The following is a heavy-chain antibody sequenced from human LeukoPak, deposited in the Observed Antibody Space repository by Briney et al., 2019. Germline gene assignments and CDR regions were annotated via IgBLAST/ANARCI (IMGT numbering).Heavy chain of an antibody. V-gene: IGHV3-33*06. CDR2: IWSDGSNK. J-gene: IGHJ4*02. Sequence: GGALRLSCSASGFTFSTYVMHWGRQAPAKVLEWVAIIWSDGSNKYYADSVKGRFTISRDNSKNTLYLQMNSLRAEDTAVYYCAKDRVRELLDYWGQGTLVTVSS. D-gene: IGHD1-26*01. CDR1: GFTFSTYV. CDR3: AKDRVRELLDY.